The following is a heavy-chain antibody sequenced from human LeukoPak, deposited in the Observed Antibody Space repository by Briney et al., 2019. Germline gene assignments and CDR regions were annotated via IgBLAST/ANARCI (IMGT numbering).Heavy chain of an antibody. J-gene: IGHJ4*02. CDR3: VRETGHALDY. D-gene: IGHD3-9*01. V-gene: IGHV3-48*01. Sequence: GGSLRLSCAASGFTFSIYSMNWVRQAPGKGLEWVSYISSSSSGIYYADSVKGRFTTSRDNAKNSLYLHMNSLRAEDTAVYYCVRETGHALDYWGQGTLVTVSS. CDR2: ISSSSSGI. CDR1: GFTFSIYS.